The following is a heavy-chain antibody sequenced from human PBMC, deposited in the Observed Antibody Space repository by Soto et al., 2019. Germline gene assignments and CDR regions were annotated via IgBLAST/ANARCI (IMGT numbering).Heavy chain of an antibody. J-gene: IGHJ6*02. CDR2: IIPIFGTA. CDR1: GDTFSSYT. V-gene: IGHV1-69*13. Sequence: SVKVTCKASGDTFSSYTISWVPQAPGQGLEWMGGIIPIFGTANYAQKFQGRVTITADESTSTAYMELSSLRSEDTAVYYCASEGAKQDYYGMDVWGQGTTVTVSS. D-gene: IGHD1-26*01. CDR3: ASEGAKQDYYGMDV.